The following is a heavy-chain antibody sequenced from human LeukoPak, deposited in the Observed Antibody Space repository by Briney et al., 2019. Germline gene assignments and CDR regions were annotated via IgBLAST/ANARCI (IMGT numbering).Heavy chain of an antibody. CDR2: IKSKTDGGTT. V-gene: IGHV3-15*01. J-gene: IGHJ4*02. Sequence: GGSLRLSCAASGFTFSNAWMSWVRQAPGKGLGWVGRIKSKTDGGTTDYAAPVKGRFTISRDNSKNTLYLQMNSLKPEDTAVYYCTTNLGLAAAGIYYFDYWGQGTLVTVSS. CDR1: GFTFSNAW. D-gene: IGHD6-13*01. CDR3: TTNLGLAAAGIYYFDY.